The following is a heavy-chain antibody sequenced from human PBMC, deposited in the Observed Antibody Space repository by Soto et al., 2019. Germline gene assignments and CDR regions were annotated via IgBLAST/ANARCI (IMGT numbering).Heavy chain of an antibody. V-gene: IGHV3-48*02. D-gene: IGHD4-17*01. J-gene: IGHJ4*02. Sequence: EVQLVESGGGFTQAGGSLRLSCAASGFKFSDYSFNWVRQGPGRGLEWIASISTVPDITYYADSVKGRFAISRDNAENSVFLQMNSLRYEDTAVYYCAKDRWVTTRSFDFWGQGTLVAVS. CDR1: GFKFSDYS. CDR2: ISTVPDIT. CDR3: AKDRWVTTRSFDF.